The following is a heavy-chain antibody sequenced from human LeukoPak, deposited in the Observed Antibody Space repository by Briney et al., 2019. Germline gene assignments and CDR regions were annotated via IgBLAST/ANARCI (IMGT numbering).Heavy chain of an antibody. CDR1: GFIYTNWW. V-gene: IGHV3-7*01. CDR3: TRISLGQGLDS. J-gene: IGHJ4*02. Sequence: PGGSLRLSCAASGFIYTNWWMNWVRQAPGKGLEWMANINTDGTGKYYVDSVKGRFTVSRDNTKNSLYLEMASLKAEDTAVYYCTRISLGQGLDSWGQGILVTVSS. CDR2: INTDGTGK.